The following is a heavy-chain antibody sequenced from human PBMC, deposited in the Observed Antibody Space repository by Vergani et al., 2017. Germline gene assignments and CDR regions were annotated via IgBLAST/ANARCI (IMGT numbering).Heavy chain of an antibody. Sequence: QVQLVPSGAEVKKPGASVKVSCKASGYTFTSYDINWVRQATGQGLEWMGWMNPNSGNTGYAQKFQGRVTMTRNTSISTAYMKLSSLRSEDTAVYYCARSVGRSSYSYMDVWGQGTTVTVSS. CDR2: MNPNSGNT. V-gene: IGHV1-8*01. D-gene: IGHD3-22*01. J-gene: IGHJ6*02. CDR3: ARSVGRSSYSYMDV. CDR1: GYTFTSYD.